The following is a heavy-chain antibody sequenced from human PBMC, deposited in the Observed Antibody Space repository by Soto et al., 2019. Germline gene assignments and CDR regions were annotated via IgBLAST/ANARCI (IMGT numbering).Heavy chain of an antibody. D-gene: IGHD2-2*01. J-gene: IGHJ4*02. CDR3: CSPKPSYATSLYYFDN. Sequence: SLRLSCSASGLSFGIYTISWFRQAPGEGLEWVGLTRGEAYGGTTEYAASVKGRFTISRDDSKGIAYLQMNSLKTEDTAVYYCCSPKPSYATSLYYFDNWGQGTLVTVSS. CDR2: TRGEAYGGTT. CDR1: GLSFGIYT. V-gene: IGHV3-49*03.